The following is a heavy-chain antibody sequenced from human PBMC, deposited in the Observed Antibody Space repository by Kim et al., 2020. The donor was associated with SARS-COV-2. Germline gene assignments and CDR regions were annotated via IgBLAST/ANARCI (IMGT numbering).Heavy chain of an antibody. CDR3: ARGGEGHSSGWGLPEWELLGAIDY. D-gene: IGHD6-19*01. J-gene: IGHJ4*02. CDR1: GGSISSGSYY. Sequence: SETLSLTCTVSGGSISSGSYYWSWIRQPAGKGLEWIGRIYTSGSTNYNPSLKSRVTISVDTSKNQFSLKLSSVTAADTAVYYCARGGEGHSSGWGLPEWELLGAIDYWGQGTLVTVSS. V-gene: IGHV4-61*02. CDR2: IYTSGST.